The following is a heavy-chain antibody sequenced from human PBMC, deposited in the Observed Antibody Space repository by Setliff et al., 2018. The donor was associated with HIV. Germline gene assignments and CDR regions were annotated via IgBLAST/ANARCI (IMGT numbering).Heavy chain of an antibody. V-gene: IGHV4-39*07. Sequence: PSETLSLTCTVSGGSISSSSYYWGWIRQPPGKGLGWIGSVYYSGTTYYNPSLESRVTISVDTSKNQFSLKLSSVTAADTAVYYCASGYGSGSYPGDWGQGTQVTVSS. D-gene: IGHD3-10*01. CDR1: GGSISSSSYY. J-gene: IGHJ4*02. CDR3: ASGYGSGSYPGD. CDR2: VYYSGTT.